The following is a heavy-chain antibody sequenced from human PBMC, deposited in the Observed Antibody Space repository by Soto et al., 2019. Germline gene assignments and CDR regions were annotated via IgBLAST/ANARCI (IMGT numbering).Heavy chain of an antibody. Sequence: AAVKVSYKDSGYTFTSYGFSWVRQAPGQGLEWMGWISAYNGNTNYAQKLQGRVTMTTDTSTSTAYMELRSLRSDDTAVYYCASNDLHYNHWGQGTLVTVSS. CDR2: ISAYNGNT. J-gene: IGHJ5*02. CDR3: ASNDLHYNH. V-gene: IGHV1-18*01. CDR1: GYTFTSYG. D-gene: IGHD2-2*02.